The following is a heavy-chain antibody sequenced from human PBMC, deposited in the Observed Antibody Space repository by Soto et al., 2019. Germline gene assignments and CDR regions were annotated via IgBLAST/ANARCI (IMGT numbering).Heavy chain of an antibody. D-gene: IGHD2-8*02. V-gene: IGHV4-31*03. J-gene: IGHJ4*02. Sequence: PSETLSLTCNVSGVSISRTSYSWSWIRQSPGKGLECVGFIDHRGSPYYNPSLEGRSTISLDTAKNHFSLKLSSVTVADTAVYYCARDPSPDIVLAHWGQGTLVTVSS. CDR3: ARDPSPDIVLAH. CDR2: IDHRGSP. CDR1: GVSISRTSYS.